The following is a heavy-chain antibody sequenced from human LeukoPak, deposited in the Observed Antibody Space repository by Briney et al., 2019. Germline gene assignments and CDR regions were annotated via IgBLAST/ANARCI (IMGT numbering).Heavy chain of an antibody. D-gene: IGHD1-1*01. CDR1: GGSISSGSYH. V-gene: IGHV4-61*02. Sequence: SETLSLTCTVSGGSISSGSYHWSWIRQPAGKGLEWIGRIYTSGSTNYNPSLKSRVTISGDTSKNQFSLKLSSVTAADTAVYYCARVPGGALNWFDPWGQGTLVTVSS. J-gene: IGHJ5*02. CDR3: ARVPGGALNWFDP. CDR2: IYTSGST.